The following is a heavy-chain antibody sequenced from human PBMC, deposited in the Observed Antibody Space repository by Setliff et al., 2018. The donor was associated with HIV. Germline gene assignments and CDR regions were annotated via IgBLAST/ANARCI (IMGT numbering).Heavy chain of an antibody. V-gene: IGHV3-21*01. CDR2: ISSSSSYI. CDR1: GFTFSSYS. Sequence: GGSLRLSCAASGFTFSSYSMNWVRQAPGKGLEWVSSISSSSSYIYYADSVKGRFTISRDNAKNSLYLQMNSLRAEDTAVYYCARVLDYYDSSGYFGVAYYYYYMDVWGKGTTVTVSS. J-gene: IGHJ6*03. CDR3: ARVLDYYDSSGYFGVAYYYYYMDV. D-gene: IGHD3-22*01.